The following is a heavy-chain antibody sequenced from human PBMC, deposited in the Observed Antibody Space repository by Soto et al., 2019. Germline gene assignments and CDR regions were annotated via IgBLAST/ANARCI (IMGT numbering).Heavy chain of an antibody. CDR1: GYTFSAYT. CDR2: INAGSGNT. D-gene: IGHD3-3*02. V-gene: IGHV1-3*01. J-gene: IGHJ3*02. Sequence: QAQLVQSGAEMKKPGASVKVSCKATGYTFSAYTMNWVRQAPGQSLEWMGWINAGSGNTKYLQNFQGRVSITRDTSASTVYMELTGLTSEDTAVYYCAIDTETLGPRANDALDIWGQGTMVTVSS. CDR3: AIDTETLGPRANDALDI.